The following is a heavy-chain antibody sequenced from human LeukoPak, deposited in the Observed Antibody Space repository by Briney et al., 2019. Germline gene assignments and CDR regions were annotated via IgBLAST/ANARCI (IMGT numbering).Heavy chain of an antibody. Sequence: ASVKVSCKASGYTFTDYYIHWVRQAPAQGLEWMGWINPNSGGTNYAQMFQGRVTMTRDTSITTAYTELSGLRSDDTAVFYCARVSSNWDTYFHYWGQGSLVTVSS. CDR1: GYTFTDYY. CDR3: ARVSSNWDTYFHY. CDR2: INPNSGGT. D-gene: IGHD7-27*01. J-gene: IGHJ4*02. V-gene: IGHV1-2*02.